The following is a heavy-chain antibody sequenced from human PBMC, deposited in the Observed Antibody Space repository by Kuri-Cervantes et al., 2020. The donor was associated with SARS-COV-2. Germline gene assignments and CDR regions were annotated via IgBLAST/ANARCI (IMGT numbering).Heavy chain of an antibody. J-gene: IGHJ4*02. CDR3: ARELQGVNDY. Sequence: GGSLRLSCAASGFTFGSYAMHWVRQAPGKGLEWVAVISYDGSNKYYADSVKGRFTISRDNSKNTLYLQMNSLRAEDTAVYYCARELQGVNDYWGQGTLVTVSS. CDR2: ISYDGSNK. CDR1: GFTFGSYA. V-gene: IGHV3-30*04. D-gene: IGHD3-10*01.